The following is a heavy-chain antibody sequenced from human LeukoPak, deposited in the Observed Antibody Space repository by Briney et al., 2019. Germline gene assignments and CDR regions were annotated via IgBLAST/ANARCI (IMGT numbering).Heavy chain of an antibody. V-gene: IGHV3-48*01. CDR3: ARDLVYCSGGSCYSGDAFDI. CDR1: GFTFSDYT. Sequence: GGSLRLSCVASGFTFSDYTMNWVRQAPGKGPEWLSYIDYGGRVVYYADSVKGRFTISRDNAENSLYLQMNSLRAEDTAVYYCARDLVYCSGGSCYSGDAFDIWGQGTMVTVSS. J-gene: IGHJ3*02. D-gene: IGHD2-15*01. CDR2: IDYGGRVV.